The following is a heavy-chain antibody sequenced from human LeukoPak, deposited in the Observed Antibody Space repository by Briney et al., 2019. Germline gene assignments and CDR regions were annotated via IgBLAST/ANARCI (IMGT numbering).Heavy chain of an antibody. Sequence: SQTLSLTCTVSGGSISSGDYYWSWIRQPPGKGLEWIGYINYSGNTFHYNPSLKNRVTISVDTSKNRFSLRLSSVTAADTAVYYYASTNCSSASCYGANWFDPWGQGTLVTVSS. V-gene: IGHV4-30-4*08. D-gene: IGHD2-2*01. CDR2: INYSGNT. CDR3: ASTNCSSASCYGANWFDP. CDR1: GGSISSGDYY. J-gene: IGHJ5*02.